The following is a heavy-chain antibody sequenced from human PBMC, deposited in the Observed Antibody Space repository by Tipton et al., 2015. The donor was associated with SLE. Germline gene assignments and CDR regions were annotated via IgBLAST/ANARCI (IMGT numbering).Heavy chain of an antibody. D-gene: IGHD3-16*01. V-gene: IGHV4-34*01. CDR2: INHSGST. J-gene: IGHJ3*02. Sequence: TLSLTCAVYGGSFSGYYWSWIRQPPGKGLEWIGEINHSGSTNYNPSLKSRVTISVDTSKNQLSLKLSSVTAADTAVYYCARDMGDAFDIWGQGTMVTVSS. CDR1: GGSFSGYY. CDR3: ARDMGDAFDI.